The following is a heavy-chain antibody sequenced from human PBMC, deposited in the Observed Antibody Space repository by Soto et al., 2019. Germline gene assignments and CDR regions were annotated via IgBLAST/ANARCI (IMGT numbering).Heavy chain of an antibody. CDR3: VKDLSSITGIPREAFDI. J-gene: IGHJ3*02. CDR1: GFTFENYA. Sequence: EVQLVESGGGLVHPGGSLRLSCAVSGFTFENYAMNWVRQRPGKGLEWVSDISWNSAIIDYADSVRGRFTISRDNAKNSLYLQMNSLRAEDTALYYCVKDLSSITGIPREAFDIWGRGTMVTVSS. CDR2: ISWNSAII. D-gene: IGHD1-20*01. V-gene: IGHV3-9*01.